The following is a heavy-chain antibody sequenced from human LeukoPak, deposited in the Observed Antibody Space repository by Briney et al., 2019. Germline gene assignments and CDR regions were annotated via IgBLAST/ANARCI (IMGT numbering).Heavy chain of an antibody. CDR1: GGSISTSNYY. Sequence: SETLSLTCTVSGGSISTSNYYWGWIRQPPGKGLEWIGYIYYSGSTNYNPSLKSRVTMSVDTSKNQFSLKLTSVTAADTAVYYCAKYISGWSRWFDPWGQGTLVTVSS. D-gene: IGHD6-19*01. CDR2: IYYSGST. J-gene: IGHJ5*02. CDR3: AKYISGWSRWFDP. V-gene: IGHV4-61*05.